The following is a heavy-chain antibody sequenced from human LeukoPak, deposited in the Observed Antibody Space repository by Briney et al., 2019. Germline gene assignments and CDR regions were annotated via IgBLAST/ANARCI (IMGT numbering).Heavy chain of an antibody. CDR1: GGTFSSYA. Sequence: SVKVSCKASGGTFSSYAISWVRQAPGQGLEWMGGIIPIFGTANYAQKFQGRVTITADKSTSTAYMELSRLRSEDTAVYYCARSLRRTTIFGVGYRWFDPWGQGTLVTVSS. CDR2: IIPIFGTA. D-gene: IGHD3-3*01. J-gene: IGHJ5*02. V-gene: IGHV1-69*06. CDR3: ARSLRRTTIFGVGYRWFDP.